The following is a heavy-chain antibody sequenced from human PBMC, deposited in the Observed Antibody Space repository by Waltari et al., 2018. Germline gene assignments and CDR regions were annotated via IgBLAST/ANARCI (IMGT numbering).Heavy chain of an antibody. CDR2: VHQSGRS. J-gene: IGHJ4*02. Sequence: QVQLQESGPGLVKPSGTLSLTCTVSGDSISTNFFWSWVRQSPGKGLEWIGQVHQSGRSNDNPSRESRVTVSMDTSKNQCSLKMTSVTAADTAIYYCASDRGRGLYLDSWGQGTLVTVSP. CDR1: GDSISTNFF. CDR3: ASDRGRGLYLDS. V-gene: IGHV4-4*02. D-gene: IGHD2-15*01.